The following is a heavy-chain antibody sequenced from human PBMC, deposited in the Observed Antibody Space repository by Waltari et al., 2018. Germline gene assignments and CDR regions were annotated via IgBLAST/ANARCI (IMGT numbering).Heavy chain of an antibody. J-gene: IGHJ6*02. CDR3: AGLLMVRGVIRAYYYGMDV. V-gene: IGHV4-39*01. Sequence: QLQLQESGQGLVKPSETLSLTCTVSGGSISSSSYYWGWIRQPPGQGLEWIGSIYYSGSTYYTPSLKSRVTISVDTSKNQFSLKLSSVTAADTAVYYCAGLLMVRGVIRAYYYGMDVWGQGTTVTVSS. CDR1: GGSISSSSYY. D-gene: IGHD3-10*01. CDR2: IYYSGST.